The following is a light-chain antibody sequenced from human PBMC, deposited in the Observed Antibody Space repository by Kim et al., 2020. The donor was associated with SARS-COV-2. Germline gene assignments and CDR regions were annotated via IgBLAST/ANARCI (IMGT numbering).Light chain of an antibody. CDR1: SSDVGGYNY. Sequence: SVTMSCTGNSSDVGGYNYVSWYQLRPGEAPKLIMYAVAKRPSGVPDRFSGSKSGNTASLTIFGLQAEDEADYYCCSYAGNYPSKVFGTGTKVTVL. CDR2: AVA. CDR3: CSYAGNYPSKV. V-gene: IGLV2-11*01. J-gene: IGLJ1*01.